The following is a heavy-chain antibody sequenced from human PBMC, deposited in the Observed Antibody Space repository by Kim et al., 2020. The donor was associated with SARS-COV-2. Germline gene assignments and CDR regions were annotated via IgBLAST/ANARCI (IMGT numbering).Heavy chain of an antibody. CDR1: GYSFTSYW. J-gene: IGHJ4*02. V-gene: IGHV5-10-1*01. Sequence: GESLKISCKGSGYSFTSYWISWVRQMPGKGLEWMGRIDPSDSYTNYSPSFQGHVTISADKSISTAYLQWSSLKASDAAMYYCARLPDDYVWGSYRYRGGPGYWCKGTLVTVSS. D-gene: IGHD3-16*02. CDR3: ARLPDDYVWGSYRYRGGPGY. CDR2: IDPSDSYT.